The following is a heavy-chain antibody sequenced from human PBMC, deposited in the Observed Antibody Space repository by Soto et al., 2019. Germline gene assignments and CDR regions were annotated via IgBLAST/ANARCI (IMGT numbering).Heavy chain of an antibody. V-gene: IGHV4-28*01. CDR3: ARNRYSSGWYEIDL. CDR1: GYSISSSNW. D-gene: IGHD6-19*01. CDR2: IYYSGST. J-gene: IGHJ2*01. Sequence: QVQLQESGPGLVKPSDTLSLTCAVSGYSISSSNWWGWIRQPPGKGLEWIGYIYYSGSTYYNPSLKSRVTXXVXTXXNQFSLKLSSVTAVDTAVYYCARNRYSSGWYEIDLWGRGTLVTVSS.